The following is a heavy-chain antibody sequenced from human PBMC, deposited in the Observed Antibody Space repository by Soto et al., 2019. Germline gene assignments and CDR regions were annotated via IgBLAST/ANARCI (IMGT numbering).Heavy chain of an antibody. J-gene: IGHJ4*02. CDR1: GFTFSSYG. CDR2: FGGSGGST. V-gene: IGHV3-23*01. Sequence: EVQLLESGGGLVQPGGSLRLSCAASGFTFSSYGMSWVRQAPGKGLEWVSGFGGSGGSTYYTYSVKGRFTVSRDNSKNTLYLQMNSLRGEDTAVYYCAKDRMGYAVDIYYFDYWGQGTLVTVSS. CDR3: AKDRMGYAVDIYYFDY. D-gene: IGHD2-8*01.